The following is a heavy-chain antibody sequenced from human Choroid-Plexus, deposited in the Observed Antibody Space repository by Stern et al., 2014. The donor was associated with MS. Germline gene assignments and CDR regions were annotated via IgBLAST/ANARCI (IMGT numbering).Heavy chain of an antibody. D-gene: IGHD2/OR15-2a*01. CDR3: AKDRQYLTYFFDH. J-gene: IGHJ5*02. Sequence: VQLVQSGGGAVQPGRPLRLSCVASGFTFGRCAMHWVRQAPGKGLQWVAGVSYDGSNKYYADSVKGRFNISRDNSQNTLYMQMSSLRPEDTAVYYCAKDRQYLTYFFDHWGQGSLVTVSS. V-gene: IGHV3-30*18. CDR2: VSYDGSNK. CDR1: GFTFGRCA.